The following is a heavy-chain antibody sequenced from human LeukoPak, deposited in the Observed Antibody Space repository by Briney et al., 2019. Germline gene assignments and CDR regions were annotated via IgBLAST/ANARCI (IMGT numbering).Heavy chain of an antibody. Sequence: KTGGSLRLSCAASGFTFSDYWMHWVSHAPGKGLVWVSRVNRDGSSTSYADSVKGRFTISRDNAKNTPSLQMNSLRAEDAAVYYCARDRSISAAGDTYWGQGTLVTVSS. CDR2: VNRDGSST. V-gene: IGHV3-74*01. J-gene: IGHJ4*02. CDR1: GFTFSDYW. D-gene: IGHD6-13*01. CDR3: ARDRSISAAGDTY.